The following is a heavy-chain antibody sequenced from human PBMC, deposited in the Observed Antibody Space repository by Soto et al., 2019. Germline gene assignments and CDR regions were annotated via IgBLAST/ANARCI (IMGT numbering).Heavy chain of an antibody. V-gene: IGHV4-34*01. D-gene: IGHD5-18*01. Sequence: SETLSLTCAVYGGSFSGYYWSWIRQPPGKGLEWIGEINHSGSTNYNPSLKSRVTISVDTSKNQFSLKLSSVTAADTAVYYCAMLNRGDVDTAMVTDYWGQGTLVTVSS. CDR1: GGSFSGYY. J-gene: IGHJ4*02. CDR2: INHSGST. CDR3: AMLNRGDVDTAMVTDY.